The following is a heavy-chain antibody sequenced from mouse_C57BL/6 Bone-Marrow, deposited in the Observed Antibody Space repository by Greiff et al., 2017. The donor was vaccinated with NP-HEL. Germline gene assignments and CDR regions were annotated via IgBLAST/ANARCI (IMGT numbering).Heavy chain of an antibody. CDR1: GFTFTDYY. Sequence: EVKLMESGGGLVQPGGSLSLSCAASGFTFTDYYMSWVRQPPGKALEWLGFIRNKANGYTTASSASVQGRFTISRDNSQSILYHQMNALRAEDSAAYYCARSTDITTVVEWGKGTLVTVSA. J-gene: IGHJ3*01. CDR2: IRNKANGYTT. V-gene: IGHV7-3*01. D-gene: IGHD1-1*01. CDR3: ARSTDITTVVE.